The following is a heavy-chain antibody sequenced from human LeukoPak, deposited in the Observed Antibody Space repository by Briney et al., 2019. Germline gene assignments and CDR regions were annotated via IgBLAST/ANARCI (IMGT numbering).Heavy chain of an antibody. Sequence: GESLKISCKGSGYSFTTYWIGWVRQMPGKGLEWMGIIYPGDSDTRYSPSFQGQVTISADKSISTAYLRWSSLKASDTAMYYCARHILGYSGHLDYWGQGTLVTVSS. D-gene: IGHD5-12*01. CDR3: ARHILGYSGHLDY. V-gene: IGHV5-51*01. CDR1: GYSFTTYW. CDR2: IYPGDSDT. J-gene: IGHJ4*02.